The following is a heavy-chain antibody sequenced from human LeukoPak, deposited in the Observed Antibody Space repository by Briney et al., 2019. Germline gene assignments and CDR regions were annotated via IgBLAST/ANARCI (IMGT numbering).Heavy chain of an antibody. CDR2: VHYSGTT. V-gene: IGHV4-39*01. CDR1: GGSIISTRDH. J-gene: IGHJ4*02. Sequence: PSETLSLTCTVSGGSIISTRDHWDWIRRPPGKGLGWIGSVHYSGTTYYTHNPSLRSRVTISVDTSKNQFSLEVTSVSAADTATYYCARRLHYYDFWGQGTLVTVSS. CDR3: ARRLHYYDF. D-gene: IGHD2-21*02.